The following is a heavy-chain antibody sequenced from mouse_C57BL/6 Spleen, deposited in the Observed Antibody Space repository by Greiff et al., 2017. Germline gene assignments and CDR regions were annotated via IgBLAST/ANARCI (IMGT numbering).Heavy chain of an antibody. D-gene: IGHD2-1*01. CDR3: AREGIYYGNYVDYFDY. CDR2: INPSNGGT. CDR1: GYTFTSYW. V-gene: IGHV1-53*01. J-gene: IGHJ2*01. Sequence: QVQLQQPGTELVKPGASVKLSCTASGYTFTSYWMHWVKQRPGQGLEWIGNINPSNGGTNYNEKFKSKATLTVDKSSSTAYMQLSSLTSEDSAVYYCAREGIYYGNYVDYFDYWGQGTTLTVSS.